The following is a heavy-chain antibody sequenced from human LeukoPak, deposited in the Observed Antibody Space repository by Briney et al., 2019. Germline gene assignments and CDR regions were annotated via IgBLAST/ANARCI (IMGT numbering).Heavy chain of an antibody. Sequence: GESLKISCKGSGYSFTSYWISWVRQMPGKGLEWMGRIDPSDSYTNYSPSFQGHVTISADKSISTAYLQWSSLKASDTAMYYCARGIVVVPAAKAFDPWGQGTLVTVSS. D-gene: IGHD2-2*01. J-gene: IGHJ5*02. V-gene: IGHV5-10-1*01. CDR2: IDPSDSYT. CDR1: GYSFTSYW. CDR3: ARGIVVVPAAKAFDP.